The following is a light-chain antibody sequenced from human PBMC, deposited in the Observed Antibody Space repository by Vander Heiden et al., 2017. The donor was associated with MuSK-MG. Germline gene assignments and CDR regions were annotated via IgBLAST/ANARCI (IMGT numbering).Light chain of an antibody. V-gene: IGKV1-39*01. CDR2: AAS. J-gene: IGKJ1*01. CDR1: EDISNY. CDR3: QQSYSTPPT. Sequence: DIQMTQSPSSLSASVGDSVTITCRASEDISNYLNWYQHKPGKAPNLLIYAASSLQSGVPSRFSGSGSETDFTLTISRLQPEDFATYYCQQSYSTPPTFGQGTKVDIK.